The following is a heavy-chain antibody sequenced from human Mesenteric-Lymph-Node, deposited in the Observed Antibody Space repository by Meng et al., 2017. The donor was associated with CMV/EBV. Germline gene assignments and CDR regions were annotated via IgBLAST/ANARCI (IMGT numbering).Heavy chain of an antibody. CDR1: GFTFSIYA. CDR3: ARAYLILEQLAPSDC. CDR2: ISYDGNNK. V-gene: IGHV3-30*04. J-gene: IGHJ4*02. Sequence: SGFTFSIYAMQWVRQAQGKGLEWVAFISYDGNNKYYADSVKGRFTISRDNSKNTLSLQMNSLRAEDTAVYYCARAYLILEQLAPSDCWGPGTLVTVSS. D-gene: IGHD2-15*01.